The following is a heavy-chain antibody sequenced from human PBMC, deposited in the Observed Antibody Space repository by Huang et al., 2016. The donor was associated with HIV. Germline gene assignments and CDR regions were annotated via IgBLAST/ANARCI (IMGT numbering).Heavy chain of an antibody. V-gene: IGHV3-7*01. Sequence: EGQVVESGGGVAKAGGSLRVSCAASGFTFGTYWRTWVRQGPGKGLQWVAKITQDGIENYYVDSGKGRFTISRDNAKKSLYLQVNSLRAEDTAVYYCARVIWGGWTAATGRSNGYYMDVWGKGTTVTVSS. J-gene: IGHJ6*03. CDR2: ITQDGIEN. CDR1: GFTFGTYW. CDR3: ARVIWGGWTAATGRSNGYYMDV. D-gene: IGHD3-16*01.